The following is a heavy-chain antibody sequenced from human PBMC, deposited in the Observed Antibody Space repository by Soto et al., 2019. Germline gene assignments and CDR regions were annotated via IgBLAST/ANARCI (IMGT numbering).Heavy chain of an antibody. Sequence: SVKVSCKASGGGFSRSVIGWVRQAPGQGLEWMRGIIPLFRSAGYAQKFQGRVTITADASTSTAYMELSSLRSDDTAVCYCARPNPDYDTSGYSQDAFDFRGPAPIVTLS. CDR3: ARPNPDYDTSGYSQDAFDF. CDR2: IIPLFRSA. D-gene: IGHD3-22*01. V-gene: IGHV1-69*13. CDR1: GGGFSRSV. J-gene: IGHJ3*01.